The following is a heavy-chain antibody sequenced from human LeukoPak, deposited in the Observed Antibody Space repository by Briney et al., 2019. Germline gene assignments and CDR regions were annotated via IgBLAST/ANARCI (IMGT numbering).Heavy chain of an antibody. D-gene: IGHD4-17*01. V-gene: IGHV1-18*01. CDR2: ISAYNGNT. CDR1: GYTFTSYG. Sequence: ASVTVSCTASGYTFTSYGISWVRQAPGQGLEWMGWISAYNGNTNYAQKLQGRVTMTTDTSTSTAYMELRSLRSDDTAVYYCARDRNDYGDSYYFDYWGQGTLVTVSS. J-gene: IGHJ4*02. CDR3: ARDRNDYGDSYYFDY.